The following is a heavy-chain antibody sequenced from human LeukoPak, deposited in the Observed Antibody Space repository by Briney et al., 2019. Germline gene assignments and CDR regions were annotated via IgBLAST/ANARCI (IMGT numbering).Heavy chain of an antibody. CDR1: GFTFSSYS. J-gene: IGHJ4*02. Sequence: GGSLRLSCAASGFTFSSYSMNWVRQAPGKGLEWVSYTSSSSSTIYYADSVKGRFTISRDNAKNSLYLQMNSLRAEDTAEYYCARDTDLDIVGATGDYFDYWGQGTLVTVSS. D-gene: IGHD1-26*01. V-gene: IGHV3-48*01. CDR2: TSSSSSTI. CDR3: ARDTDLDIVGATGDYFDY.